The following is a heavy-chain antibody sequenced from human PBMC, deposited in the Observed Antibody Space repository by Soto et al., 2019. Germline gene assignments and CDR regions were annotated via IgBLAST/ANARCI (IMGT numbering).Heavy chain of an antibody. V-gene: IGHV4-34*01. CDR1: GGSFSGYY. Sequence: QVQLQQWGAGLLKPSETLSLTGAVYGGSFSGYYWSWIRQPQGKGLEWIGESTHSGSTNYNPSLMRLVNRSVDTSNNQFSHKLSSVTAADTAVYYCARGWYCSGGSCYSGAVDIWGLGTMVTVSS. CDR2: STHSGST. J-gene: IGHJ3*02. D-gene: IGHD2-15*01. CDR3: ARGWYCSGGSCYSGAVDI.